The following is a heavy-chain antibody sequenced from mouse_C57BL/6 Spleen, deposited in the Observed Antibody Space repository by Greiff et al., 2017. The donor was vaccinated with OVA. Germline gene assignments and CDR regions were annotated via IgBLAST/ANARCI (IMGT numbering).Heavy chain of an antibody. Sequence: EVQGVESGGGLVQPKGSLKLSCAASGFSFNTYAMNWVRQAPGKGLEWVARIRSKSNNYATYYADSVKDRFTISRDDSESMLYLQMNNLKTEDTAMYYCVRLGNLGYFDYWGQGTTLTVSS. CDR2: IRSKSNNYAT. CDR1: GFSFNTYA. J-gene: IGHJ2*01. D-gene: IGHD2-1*01. V-gene: IGHV10-1*01. CDR3: VRLGNLGYFDY.